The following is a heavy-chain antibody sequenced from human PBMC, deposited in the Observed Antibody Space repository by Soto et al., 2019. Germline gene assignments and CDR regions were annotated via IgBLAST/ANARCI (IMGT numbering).Heavy chain of an antibody. CDR3: AEGTVVVLYAFDI. D-gene: IGHD2-21*01. CDR1: GYTFTSYY. J-gene: IGHJ3*02. Sequence: ASVKVSCKASGYTFTSYYMHWVRQAPGQGLEWMGIINPSGGSTSYAQKFQGRVTMTRDTSTSTVYMELSSLRSEDTAVYCCAEGTVVVLYAFDIWGQGTMVTVSS. V-gene: IGHV1-46*01. CDR2: INPSGGST.